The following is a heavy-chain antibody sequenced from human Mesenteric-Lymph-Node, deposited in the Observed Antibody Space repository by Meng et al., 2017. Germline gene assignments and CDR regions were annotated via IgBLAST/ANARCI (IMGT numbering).Heavy chain of an antibody. Sequence: SETLSLTCTVSGGSISSYYWSWIRQPPGKGLEWIGYIYYSGSTNYNPSLKSRVTTSVDTSKNQFSLKLSSVTAADTAVYYCARDPAGYGKGYYFDYWGQGTLVTVSS. V-gene: IGHV4-59*01. J-gene: IGHJ4*02. CDR1: GGSISSYY. CDR3: ARDPAGYGKGYYFDY. CDR2: IYYSGST. D-gene: IGHD4-17*01.